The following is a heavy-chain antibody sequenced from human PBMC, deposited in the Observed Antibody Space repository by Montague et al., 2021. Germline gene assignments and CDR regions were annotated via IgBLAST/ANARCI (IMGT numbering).Heavy chain of an antibody. CDR3: MGWSGFESGDF. Sequence: SETLSLTCAVYGASFTAYYWSWIRQPPGKGLEWIGEMKSSGASNYNPSLTSRVTISVDIPKKQFSLNLRSMTAADTAVYYCMGWSGFESGDFWGQGTQVIVSS. J-gene: IGHJ4*02. CDR1: GASFTAYY. D-gene: IGHD3-3*01. CDR2: MKSSGAS. V-gene: IGHV4-34*01.